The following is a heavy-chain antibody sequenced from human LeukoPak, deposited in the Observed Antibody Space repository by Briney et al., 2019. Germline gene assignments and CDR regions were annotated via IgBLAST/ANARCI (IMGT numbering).Heavy chain of an antibody. D-gene: IGHD2-2*02. CDR1: GYTFTSHG. V-gene: IGHV1-18*01. CDR2: ISAYNGNT. Sequence: ASVKVSCKASGYTFTSHGISWVRQAPGQGLEWMGWISAYNGNTNYAQKLQGRVTMTTDTSTSTAYMELRSLRSDDTAVYYCARDFRSDRYQLLYIPLDYWGQGTLVTVSS. CDR3: ARDFRSDRYQLLYIPLDY. J-gene: IGHJ4*02.